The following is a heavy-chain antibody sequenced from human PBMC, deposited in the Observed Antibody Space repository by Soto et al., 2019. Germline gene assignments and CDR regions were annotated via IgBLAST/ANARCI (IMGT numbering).Heavy chain of an antibody. Sequence: SETLSLTCTVSGGSISSYYWSWIRQPPGKGLEWIGYICYSGSTNYNPSLKSRVTISVDTSKNQFSLKLSSVTAADTAVYYCARDHRLCSSTSCYYYYYGMDVWGQGTTVTVSS. V-gene: IGHV4-59*01. CDR3: ARDHRLCSSTSCYYYYYGMDV. CDR2: ICYSGST. D-gene: IGHD2-2*01. J-gene: IGHJ6*02. CDR1: GGSISSYY.